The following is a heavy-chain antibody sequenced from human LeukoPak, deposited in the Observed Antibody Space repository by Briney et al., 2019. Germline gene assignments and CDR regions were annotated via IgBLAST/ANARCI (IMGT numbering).Heavy chain of an antibody. J-gene: IGHJ4*02. CDR3: ARSSGWYGRGYFDY. Sequence: PGGSLRLSCAASGFTFSSYGMHWVRQAPGKGLEWVAVISYDGSNKYYADSVKGRFTISRDNSKNTLYLQMNSLRAEDTAVYYCARSSGWYGRGYFDYWGQGTLVTVSS. CDR1: GFTFSSYG. D-gene: IGHD6-19*01. CDR2: ISYDGSNK. V-gene: IGHV3-30*03.